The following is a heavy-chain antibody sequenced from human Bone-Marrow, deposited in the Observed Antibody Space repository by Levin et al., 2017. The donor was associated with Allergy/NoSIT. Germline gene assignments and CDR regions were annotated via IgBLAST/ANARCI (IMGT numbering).Heavy chain of an antibody. CDR3: GVTPRRDPFDY. Sequence: TGESLKISCAASGFTFRTYWMSWVRQAPGKGLEWVANIRDDGGEKYYVDSVKGRFTISRDNAKDSLYLQMNSLRVEDTAVYYCGVTPRRDPFDYWGQGTLVAVSS. CDR2: IRDDGGEK. J-gene: IGHJ4*02. D-gene: IGHD2-21*02. V-gene: IGHV3-7*01. CDR1: GFTFRTYW.